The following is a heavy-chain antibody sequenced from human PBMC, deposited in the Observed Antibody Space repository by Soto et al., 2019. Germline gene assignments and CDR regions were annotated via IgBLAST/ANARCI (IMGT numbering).Heavy chain of an antibody. J-gene: IGHJ6*02. CDR1: GFTFSSYG. V-gene: IGHV3-33*01. D-gene: IGHD3-3*01. Sequence: VGSLRLSCAASGFTFSSYGMHWVRQAPGKGLEWVAVIWYDGSNKYYADSVKGRFTISRDNSKNTLYLQMNSLRAEDTAVYYCARDGMRAATIFGVATPYYYYGMDVWGQGTTVTVSS. CDR2: IWYDGSNK. CDR3: ARDGMRAATIFGVATPYYYYGMDV.